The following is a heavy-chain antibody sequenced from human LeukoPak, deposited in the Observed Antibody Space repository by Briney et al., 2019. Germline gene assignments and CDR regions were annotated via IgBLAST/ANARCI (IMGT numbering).Heavy chain of an antibody. CDR2: INHSGST. CDR1: GGSFSGYY. CDR3: ARMFIAADGAGEDAFDI. D-gene: IGHD6-13*01. Sequence: KPSETLSLTCAVYGGSFSGYYWSWIRQPPGKGLEWIGEINHSGSTNYNPSLKSRVTISVDTSKNQFSLKLSSVTAADTAVYYCARMFIAADGAGEDAFDIWGQGTMVTVSS. J-gene: IGHJ3*02. V-gene: IGHV4-34*01.